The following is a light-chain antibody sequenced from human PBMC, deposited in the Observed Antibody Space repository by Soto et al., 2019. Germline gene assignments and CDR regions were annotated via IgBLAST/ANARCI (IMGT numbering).Light chain of an antibody. V-gene: IGKV3-11*01. CDR2: DAS. Sequence: EIVLTQSPATLSLSPGERATLSCRASQSVSIDLAWYQHKPGQAPMLLIYDASNRATGIAARFSGGGSGTAFTLPNSSPEPEDFAVYYCQQRSQWPWTFGQGTKVEIK. CDR1: QSVSID. J-gene: IGKJ1*01. CDR3: QQRSQWPWT.